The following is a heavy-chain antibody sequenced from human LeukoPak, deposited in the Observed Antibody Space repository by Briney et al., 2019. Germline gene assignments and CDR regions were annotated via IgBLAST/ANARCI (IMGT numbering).Heavy chain of an antibody. J-gene: IGHJ3*02. Sequence: PGGSLRLSCAASGFTFSSYWMSWVRQAPGKGRGWVANIKQDGSEKYYVDSVKGRFTISRDNAKNSLHLQMNSLRAEDTAVYYCARVLKGYSSSWQGLDAFDIWGQGTMVTVSS. V-gene: IGHV3-7*01. CDR3: ARVLKGYSSSWQGLDAFDI. CDR1: GFTFSSYW. CDR2: IKQDGSEK. D-gene: IGHD6-13*01.